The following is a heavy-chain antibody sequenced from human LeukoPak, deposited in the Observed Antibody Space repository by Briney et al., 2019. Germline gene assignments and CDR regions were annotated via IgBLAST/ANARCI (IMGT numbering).Heavy chain of an antibody. D-gene: IGHD3-3*01. J-gene: IGHJ4*02. V-gene: IGHV1-69*06. CDR2: IIPIFGTA. CDR1: GGTFSSYA. Sequence: SVKVSCKASGGTFSSYAISWVRQAPGQGLEWMGGIIPIFGTANYAQKFQGRVTITADKSTSTAYMELSSLRSEDTAVYYCARVGYDFWSGSSGTIDYWGQGTLVTVSS. CDR3: ARVGYDFWSGSSGTIDY.